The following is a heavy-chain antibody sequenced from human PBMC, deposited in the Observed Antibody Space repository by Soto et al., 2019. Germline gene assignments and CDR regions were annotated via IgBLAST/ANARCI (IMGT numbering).Heavy chain of an antibody. CDR3: ARIHWAQSSLDY. CDR1: GGSIDSGAFS. Sequence: KTSETLSLTCAVSGGSIDSGAFSLSWIRQPPGKGLEWIGYVTHSGTAYSIPSLNGRLTLSVDSSQTQSSLKLTSVTAADSAFYYCARIHWAQSSLDYWGRGILVTVSS. CDR2: VTHSGTA. V-gene: IGHV4-30-2*01. D-gene: IGHD6-19*01. J-gene: IGHJ4*02.